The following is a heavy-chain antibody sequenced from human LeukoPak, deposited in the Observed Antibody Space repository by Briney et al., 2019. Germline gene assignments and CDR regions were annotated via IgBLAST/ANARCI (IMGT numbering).Heavy chain of an antibody. CDR3: AKDSEGQLVNLLDY. CDR1: GFTFSSYA. CDR2: IRGSGGST. D-gene: IGHD6-6*01. Sequence: GGSLRLSCAASGFTFSSYAMSWVRQAPGKGLEWVAAIRGSGGSTYYADSVKGRFTISRDNSKNTLYLQMNSLRAEDTAVYYCAKDSEGQLVNLLDYWGQGTLVTVSS. J-gene: IGHJ4*02. V-gene: IGHV3-23*01.